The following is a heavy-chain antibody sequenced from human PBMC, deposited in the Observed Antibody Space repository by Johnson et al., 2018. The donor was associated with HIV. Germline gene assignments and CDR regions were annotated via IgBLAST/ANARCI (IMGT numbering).Heavy chain of an antibody. J-gene: IGHJ3*02. CDR1: GFSFDSHA. Sequence: MLLVESGGGLVQPGGSLRLSCAASGFSFDSHAINWVRQAPGKGLQWVSAISYSGSSTYYADSVKGRFTISRDNSKNTLYLQMNSLRAEDTAVYYCARDRYYDSSGSHAFDIWGQGTMVTVSS. CDR2: ISYSGSST. V-gene: IGHV3-23*04. CDR3: ARDRYYDSSGSHAFDI. D-gene: IGHD3-22*01.